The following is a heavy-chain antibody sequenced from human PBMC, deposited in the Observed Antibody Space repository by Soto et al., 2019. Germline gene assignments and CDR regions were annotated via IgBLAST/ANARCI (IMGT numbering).Heavy chain of an antibody. V-gene: IGHV2-5*02. J-gene: IGHJ4*02. D-gene: IGHD2-15*01. CDR1: GFSLSTSGVG. Sequence: QITLKESGPTLVKPTQTLTLTCTFSGFSLSTSGVGVGWIRQPPGKALEWLALIYWADDKRYSPSLKSRLTITKDTSKNQVVLTITNMDPVDTATYYCAHRREYCSGGSCYPLDYWGQGTLVTVSS. CDR3: AHRREYCSGGSCYPLDY. CDR2: IYWADDK.